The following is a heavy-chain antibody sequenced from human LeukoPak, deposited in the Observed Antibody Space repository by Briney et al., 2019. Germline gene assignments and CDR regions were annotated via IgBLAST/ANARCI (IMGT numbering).Heavy chain of an antibody. V-gene: IGHV1-69*04. Sequence: VASVKVSCKASGGTFSSYAISWVRQAPGQGLEWMGRIIPILGIANYAQKFQGRVTMTRDTSTSTVYMELSSLRSEDTAVYYCARGHIAVAGLSNDYWGQGTLVTVSS. CDR3: ARGHIAVAGLSNDY. D-gene: IGHD6-19*01. CDR1: GGTFSSYA. J-gene: IGHJ4*02. CDR2: IIPILGIA.